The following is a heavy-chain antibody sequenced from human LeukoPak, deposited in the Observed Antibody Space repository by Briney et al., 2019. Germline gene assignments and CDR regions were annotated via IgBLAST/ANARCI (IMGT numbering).Heavy chain of an antibody. V-gene: IGHV1-2*02. Sequence: ASVKVSCKASGYPFSGYYIHRVRQAPGQGLEWMGWINPDSGATKYAPKFQGRVTMARDTSISSAYMDLSRLTSDDTAVYYCARDLEGLERYFDYWGQGSLVTVSS. J-gene: IGHJ4*02. CDR1: GYPFSGYY. CDR2: INPDSGAT. CDR3: ARDLEGLERYFDY. D-gene: IGHD1-1*01.